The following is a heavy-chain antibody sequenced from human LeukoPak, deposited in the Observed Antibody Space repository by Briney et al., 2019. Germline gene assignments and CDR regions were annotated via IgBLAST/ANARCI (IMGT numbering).Heavy chain of an antibody. D-gene: IGHD1-26*01. V-gene: IGHV3-30*04. CDR3: ARGSGSYGEGGLDY. J-gene: IGHJ4*02. CDR2: ISIDGSDK. CDR1: GFSLTYYA. Sequence: GGSLRLSCEASGFSLTYYALHWVRQAPAKGLEWVAMISIDGSDKYYANSVKGRFTVSRDNSEYTVYLQMNNLRPEDTAVYYCARGSGSYGEGGLDYWGQGTLVTVSS.